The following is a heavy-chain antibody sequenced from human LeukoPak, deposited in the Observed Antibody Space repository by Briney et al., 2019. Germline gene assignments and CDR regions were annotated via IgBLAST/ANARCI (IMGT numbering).Heavy chain of an antibody. CDR1: GFTFSSYE. J-gene: IGHJ4*02. CDR3: ARDKYSGFVFDC. CDR2: ISSSDSST. Sequence: PGGSLRLSCAASGFTFSSYERNWVRQAPGKGLECVSYISSSDSSTYYADSVKGRFTISRDNAKNSLSLQMNSLRVEDTAVYYCARDKYSGFVFDCWGQGTLVTVSS. D-gene: IGHD5-12*01. V-gene: IGHV3-48*03.